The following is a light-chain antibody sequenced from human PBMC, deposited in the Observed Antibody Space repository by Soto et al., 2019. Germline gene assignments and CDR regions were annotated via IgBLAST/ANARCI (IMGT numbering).Light chain of an antibody. CDR2: AAS. J-gene: IGKJ2*01. V-gene: IGKV1-39*01. CDR1: QSISTY. CDR3: QQSYSVPYT. Sequence: DIQMTQSPSSLSASVGDRVTITCRASQSISTYLNWYHQKPVNAPNLLIYAASSLQSGVPSRFSGSGSLTGFTINISSLQHDDFAIYYCQQSYSVPYTFGQGTKLEIK.